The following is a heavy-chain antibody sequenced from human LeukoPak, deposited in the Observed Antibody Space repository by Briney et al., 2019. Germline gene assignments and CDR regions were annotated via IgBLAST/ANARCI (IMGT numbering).Heavy chain of an antibody. CDR2: ISSNGGST. D-gene: IGHD5-12*01. Sequence: PGGSLRLSCSAPGFTFSSYAMHWVRQAPGKGLEYVSAISSNGGSTYYADSVKGRFTISRDNPKNTLYLQMSSLRAEDTAVYYCVKGNSGYVRRYFDYWGQGTLVTVSS. J-gene: IGHJ4*02. V-gene: IGHV3-64D*06. CDR3: VKGNSGYVRRYFDY. CDR1: GFTFSSYA.